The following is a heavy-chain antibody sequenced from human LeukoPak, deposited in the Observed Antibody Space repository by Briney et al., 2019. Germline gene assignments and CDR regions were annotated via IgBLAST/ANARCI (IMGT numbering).Heavy chain of an antibody. Sequence: ASVKVSCKASGYTFTGYYMHWVRQAPGQGLEWMGWINPNSGGTNYAQKFQGWVTMTRDTSISTSYMELSRLRSDDTAVYYCARIASGYSYGYFDYWGQGTLVTVPS. CDR2: INPNSGGT. CDR1: GYTFTGYY. CDR3: ARIASGYSYGYFDY. D-gene: IGHD5-18*01. J-gene: IGHJ4*02. V-gene: IGHV1-2*04.